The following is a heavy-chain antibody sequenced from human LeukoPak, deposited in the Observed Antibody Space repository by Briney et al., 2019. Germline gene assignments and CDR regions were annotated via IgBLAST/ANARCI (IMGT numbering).Heavy chain of an antibody. J-gene: IGHJ4*02. CDR2: IRSKAHTFAT. CDR1: GFTFSAAS. D-gene: IGHD3-22*01. V-gene: IGHV3-73*01. Sequence: GGSLKLSCAVSGFTFSAASIHWVRQASGKGLEWVGRIRSKAHTFATAYAASVKGRFTISRDDSKNTAYLQMNSLKIEDTAVYYCGRLHYYDSSRPGDYWGQGTLVTVSS. CDR3: GRLHYYDSSRPGDY.